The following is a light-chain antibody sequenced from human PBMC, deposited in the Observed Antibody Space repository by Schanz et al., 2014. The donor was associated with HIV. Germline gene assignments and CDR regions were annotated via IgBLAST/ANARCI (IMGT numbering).Light chain of an antibody. Sequence: QSALTQPPSASGSPGQSVTVSCTGTSSDVGRSNYVPWYQQYPGKAPKVMIYEVNKRPSGVPDRFSGSKSGITASLTISGLQADDEADYYCNSYTSSGTEIFGGGTKVTVL. J-gene: IGLJ2*01. CDR2: EVN. CDR1: SSDVGRSNY. V-gene: IGLV2-8*01. CDR3: NSYTSSGTEI.